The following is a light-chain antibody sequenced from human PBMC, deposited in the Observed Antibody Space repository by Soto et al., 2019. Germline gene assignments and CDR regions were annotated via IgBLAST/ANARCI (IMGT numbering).Light chain of an antibody. CDR1: QSVSSN. J-gene: IGKJ4*01. CDR2: GAS. Sequence: EIVMTQSPATLSVSPGERATLSCRASQSVSSNVAWYQQKPGQAPRLLIYGASTRATGIPARFSGSGSGTEFTLTISSLQPEDVATYYCQQANSFPLTFGGGTKVEIK. CDR3: QQANSFPLT. V-gene: IGKV3-15*01.